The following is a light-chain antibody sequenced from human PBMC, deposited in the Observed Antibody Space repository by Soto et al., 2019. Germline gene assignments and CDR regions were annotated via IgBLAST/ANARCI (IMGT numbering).Light chain of an antibody. CDR3: QQYYSYPYT. J-gene: IGKJ2*01. CDR1: QGISSY. V-gene: IGKV1-8*01. Sequence: AIRMTQSPSSLSASTGDRVTITCRASQGISSYLAWYQQKPGKAPKLLIYAAYTLQSGVPSRFSGSGSGTDFTLTISCLQSEDFATYYCQQYYSYPYTLGQGTKLEIK. CDR2: AAY.